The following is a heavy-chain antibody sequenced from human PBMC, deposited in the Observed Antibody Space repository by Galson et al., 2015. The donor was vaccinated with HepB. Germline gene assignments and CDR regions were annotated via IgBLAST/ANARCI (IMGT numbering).Heavy chain of an antibody. Sequence: SVKVSCKASGYTFTSYAMHWVRQAPGQRLEWMGWINAGNGNTKYSQKFQGRVTITRDTSASTAYMELSSLRSEDTAVYYCARAIVELSSLDYWGQGTLVTVSS. CDR3: ARAIVELSSLDY. D-gene: IGHD3-16*02. J-gene: IGHJ4*02. CDR2: INAGNGNT. V-gene: IGHV1-3*01. CDR1: GYTFTSYA.